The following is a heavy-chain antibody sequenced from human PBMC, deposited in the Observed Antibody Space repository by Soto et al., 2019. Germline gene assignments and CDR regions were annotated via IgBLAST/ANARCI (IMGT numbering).Heavy chain of an antibody. CDR3: VKVSTFYDILTGYYSTNFFDP. J-gene: IGHJ5*02. Sequence: VGSLRLSCSASGFTFSEYSMHWVRQAPGKGLQYVSTISSDGDITYYADSVKGRFTIPRDNSKNTLYLQMNSLRPEDTAVYYCVKVSTFYDILTGYYSTNFFDPWGQGTLVTVSS. D-gene: IGHD3-9*01. V-gene: IGHV3-64D*06. CDR1: GFTFSEYS. CDR2: ISSDGDIT.